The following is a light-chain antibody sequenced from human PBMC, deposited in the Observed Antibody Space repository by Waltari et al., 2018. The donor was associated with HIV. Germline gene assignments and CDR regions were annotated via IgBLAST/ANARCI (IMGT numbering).Light chain of an antibody. J-gene: IGLJ2*01. CDR3: SSFAGTHKL. V-gene: IGLV2-8*01. Sequence: QSALTQSPSASGSPGQSVNISCTGANGDISDYNYLYWYQQHSDRPPKLIIFEVTKRPSGVPDRFSGSKSGNTASLLVSGLQPEDEATYFCSSFAGTHKLFGGGTKLTVL. CDR2: EVT. CDR1: NGDISDYNY.